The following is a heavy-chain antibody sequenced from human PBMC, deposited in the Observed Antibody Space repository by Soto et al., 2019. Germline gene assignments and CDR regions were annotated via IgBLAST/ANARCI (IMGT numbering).Heavy chain of an antibody. CDR2: IYYSGRT. CDR3: ARLTIAAKDGGDDY. J-gene: IGHJ4*02. Sequence: QVQLQESGPGLVKPSETLSLTCTVSGGSISSYYWSWIRQPPGKGLEWVGYIYYSGRTSYNPSLKRRVTXXVXTXRHQLPLKPSSVPAADTAVYYCARLTIAAKDGGDDYWGQGTLVTVSS. CDR1: GGSISSYY. D-gene: IGHD6-25*01. V-gene: IGHV4-59*08.